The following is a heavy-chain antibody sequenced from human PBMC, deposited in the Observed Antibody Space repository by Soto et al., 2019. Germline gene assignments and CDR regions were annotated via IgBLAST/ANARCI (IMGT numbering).Heavy chain of an antibody. J-gene: IGHJ6*03. CDR2: INHSGST. V-gene: IGHV4-34*01. Sequence: SETLSLTCAVYGGSFSAYYWNWIRQPPGKGLEWIGEINHSGSTNYNPSLKSRVTISVDTSKNQFSLNVNSVTAADTAVYYCGSGGRPDFHAVRSKGT. CDR3: GSGGRPDFHAV. CDR1: GGSFSAYY.